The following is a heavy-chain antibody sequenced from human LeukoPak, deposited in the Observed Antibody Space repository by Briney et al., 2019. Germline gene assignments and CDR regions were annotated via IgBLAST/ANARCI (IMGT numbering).Heavy chain of an antibody. CDR3: ASSRISTGSWFDP. CDR1: GGTFSSYA. Sequence: ASVKVSCKASGGTFSSYAISWVRQALGQGLEWMGGIIPIFGTANYAQKFQGRVTITADESASTAYMELSSLRSEDTAVYYCASSRISTGSWFDPWGQGTLVTVSS. J-gene: IGHJ5*02. CDR2: IIPIFGTA. D-gene: IGHD3-10*01. V-gene: IGHV1-69*13.